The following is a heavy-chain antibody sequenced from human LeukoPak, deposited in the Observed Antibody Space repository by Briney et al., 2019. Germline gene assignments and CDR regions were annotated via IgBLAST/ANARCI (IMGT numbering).Heavy chain of an antibody. V-gene: IGHV4-34*01. CDR3: ARVMQQQLGGPYYYYYYMDV. J-gene: IGHJ6*03. CDR2: INHSGST. CDR1: GGSFSGYY. Sequence: KPSETLSLTCAVYGGSFSGYYWSWIRQPPGKRLEWIGEINHSGSTNYNPSLKSRVTKSVDTSKNQFSLKLSSVTAADTAVYYCARVMQQQLGGPYYYYYYMDVWGKGTTVTVSS. D-gene: IGHD6-13*01.